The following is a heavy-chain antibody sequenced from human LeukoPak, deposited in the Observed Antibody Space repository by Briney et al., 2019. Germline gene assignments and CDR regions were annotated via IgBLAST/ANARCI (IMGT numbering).Heavy chain of an antibody. CDR1: GLTVSSYY. V-gene: IGHV3-66*01. Sequence: GGSLSLSCAASGLTVSSYYMSCVRQSPGKGREWLSVIYNGGRTYYADSVKGRFTISRDNSKNPQYIQMNSLRAEDTAVYYCARGQPLDYDILPGLGPLAFDIWGQGTMVTVSS. CDR3: ARGQPLDYDILPGLGPLAFDI. J-gene: IGHJ3*02. CDR2: IYNGGRT. D-gene: IGHD3-9*01.